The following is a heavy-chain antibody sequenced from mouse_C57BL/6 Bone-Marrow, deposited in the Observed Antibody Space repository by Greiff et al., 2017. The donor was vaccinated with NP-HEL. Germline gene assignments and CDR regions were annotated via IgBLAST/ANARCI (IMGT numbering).Heavy chain of an antibody. CDR3: ARRTTVVAHWYFDV. CDR1: GYTFTDYY. V-gene: IGHV1-76*01. D-gene: IGHD1-1*01. Sequence: QVQLKESGAELVRPGASVKLSCKASGYTFTDYYINWVKQRPGQGLEWIARIYPGSGNTYYNEKFKGKATLTAEKSSSTAYMQLSSLTSEDSAVYFCARRTTVVAHWYFDVWGTGTTVTVSS. J-gene: IGHJ1*03. CDR2: IYPGSGNT.